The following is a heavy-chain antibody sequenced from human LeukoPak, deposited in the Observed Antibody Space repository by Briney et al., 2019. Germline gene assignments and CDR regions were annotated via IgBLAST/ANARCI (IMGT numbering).Heavy chain of an antibody. CDR1: GGTFSSYA. D-gene: IGHD3-9*01. J-gene: IGHJ6*04. Sequence: SVKVSCKASGGTFSSYAISRVRQAPGQGLEWMGGIIPIFGTANYAQKFQGRVTITADESTSTAYMELSSLRSEDTAVYYCARCNSSYYDILTGYDYYYYGMDVWGKGTTVTVSS. CDR3: ARCNSSYYDILTGYDYYYYGMDV. V-gene: IGHV1-69*13. CDR2: IIPIFGTA.